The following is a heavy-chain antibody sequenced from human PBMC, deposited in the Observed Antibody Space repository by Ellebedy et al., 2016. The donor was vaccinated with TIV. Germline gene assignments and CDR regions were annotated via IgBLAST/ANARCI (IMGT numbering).Heavy chain of an antibody. J-gene: IGHJ4*02. CDR1: GFTFSTYA. CDR3: ARDLTQYASGAGLSDS. CDR2: VSFDVDKK. Sequence: GESLKISCVASGFTFSTYAMHWVRQSPRKGLEWVAIVSFDVDKKFFTDSVKGRFTISRNNSKNTLYLDMNNQGVEDTAVYYCARDLTQYASGAGLSDSWGQGTLVTVSS. D-gene: IGHD2-2*01. V-gene: IGHV3-30-3*01.